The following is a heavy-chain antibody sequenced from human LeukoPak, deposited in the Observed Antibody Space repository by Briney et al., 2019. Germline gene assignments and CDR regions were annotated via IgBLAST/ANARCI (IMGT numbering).Heavy chain of an antibody. V-gene: IGHV3-23*01. CDR2: VSTSGNTT. CDR3: AKGPLSWNFPVNWFDH. CDR1: GFTFRSYA. D-gene: IGHD1-7*01. Sequence: GGSLRLSCAASGFTFRSYAMSWVRQSPGRGLEWVSAVSTSGNTTYYADSVKGRFTISRDNSKNTLYLQLNSLRAEDTAVYYCAKGPLSWNFPVNWFDHWGQGTLVTVSS. J-gene: IGHJ5*02.